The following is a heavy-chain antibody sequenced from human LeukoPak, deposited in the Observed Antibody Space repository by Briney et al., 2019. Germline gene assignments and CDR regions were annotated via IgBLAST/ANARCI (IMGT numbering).Heavy chain of an antibody. D-gene: IGHD6-19*01. J-gene: IGHJ4*02. Sequence: GRSLRLSCAASGFTFSSYAMHRVRQAPGKGLEWVAVISYDGTNKYYADSVKGRFTISRDNSKNTLYLQMNSMRAEDTAVYYCARETSSGWEFDYWGQGTLVTVSS. CDR1: GFTFSSYA. CDR2: ISYDGTNK. CDR3: ARETSSGWEFDY. V-gene: IGHV3-30-3*01.